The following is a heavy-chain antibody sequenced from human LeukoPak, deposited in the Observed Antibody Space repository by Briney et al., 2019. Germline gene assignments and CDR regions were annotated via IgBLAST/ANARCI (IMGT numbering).Heavy chain of an antibody. CDR1: GFTFSTYA. D-gene: IGHD3-10*01. CDR3: ARIASGSFSDY. J-gene: IGHJ4*02. CDR2: ICGNGGCA. Sequence: GGSLRLSCTASGFTFSTYAMNWVRQAPGKGLEWVSAICGNGGCAYYGDSVRGRFTVSRDNSKDTLYPQMSALRAEDTALYYCARIASGSFSDYWGQGSLVTVSS. V-gene: IGHV3-23*01.